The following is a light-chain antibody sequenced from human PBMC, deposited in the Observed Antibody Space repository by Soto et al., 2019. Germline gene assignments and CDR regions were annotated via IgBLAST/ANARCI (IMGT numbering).Light chain of an antibody. V-gene: IGLV1-40*01. CDR1: SSKIGAGYD. CDR3: QSYDSSLSVV. J-gene: IGLJ2*01. CDR2: GNS. Sequence: QSVLTQPPSVSGAPGQRVTISCTGSSSKIGAGYDVQWYQQLPGTAPKLLIYGNSNRPSGVPDRFSGSKSGTSASLSITGLQAEDEADYYCQSYDSSLSVVFGGGTKLTVL.